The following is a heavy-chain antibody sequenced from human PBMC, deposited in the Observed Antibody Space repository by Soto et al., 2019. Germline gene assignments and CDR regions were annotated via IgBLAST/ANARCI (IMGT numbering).Heavy chain of an antibody. CDR3: ARGHGDGYNYPGYFQH. CDR1: GGSISSGGYS. V-gene: IGHV4-30-2*01. D-gene: IGHD5-12*01. Sequence: SETLSLTCAVSGGSISSGGYSWSWIRQPPGKGLEWTGYIYHSGSTYYNPSLKSRVTISVDRSKNQFSLKLSSVTAADTAVYYCARGHGDGYNYPGYFQHWGQGTLVTVSS. J-gene: IGHJ1*01. CDR2: IYHSGST.